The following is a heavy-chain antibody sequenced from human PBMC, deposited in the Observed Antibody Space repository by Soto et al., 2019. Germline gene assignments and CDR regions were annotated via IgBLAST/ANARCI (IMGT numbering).Heavy chain of an antibody. CDR1: GFTFRCYA. CDR2: ISGSGGST. CDR3: AKFMVRGVITYYYYGMDV. V-gene: IGHV3-23*01. Sequence: ACSLGLACSASGFTFRCYAMSWVRQATGKGLEWVSAISGSGGSTYYADSVKGRFTISRDNSKNTLYLQMNSLRAEDTAVYYCAKFMVRGVITYYYYGMDVWGQGTTVTVSS. J-gene: IGHJ6*02. D-gene: IGHD3-10*01.